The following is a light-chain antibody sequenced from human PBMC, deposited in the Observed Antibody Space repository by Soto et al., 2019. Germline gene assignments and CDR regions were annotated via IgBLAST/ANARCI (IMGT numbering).Light chain of an antibody. V-gene: IGKV1-33*01. Sequence: IQLTQSPSSLSSSISERFTITCQASESISNYLVWYQHKAGKAPKLLIYDASILQTGVPSRFSGSGSGTDFTFTISSLQPEDFATYYCQQYDDLITFGRGTRLEIK. CDR3: QQYDDLIT. CDR1: ESISNY. CDR2: DAS. J-gene: IGKJ5*01.